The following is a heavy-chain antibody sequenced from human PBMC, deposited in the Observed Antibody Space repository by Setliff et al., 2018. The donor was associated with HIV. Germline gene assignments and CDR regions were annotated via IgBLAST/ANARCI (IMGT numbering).Heavy chain of an antibody. J-gene: IGHJ5*02. V-gene: IGHV4-4*07. CDR1: GGSISNYY. CDR3: ASSSGWYGAAQFDP. Sequence: PSETLSLTCTVSGGSISNYYWSWIRQPAGKGLEWIGRIYSSGRTNYNPSLKSRVTMSLDTSKNQFSLKLSSLTAADTAVYYCASSSGWYGAAQFDPWGQGTLVTVSS. CDR2: IYSSGRT. D-gene: IGHD6-19*01.